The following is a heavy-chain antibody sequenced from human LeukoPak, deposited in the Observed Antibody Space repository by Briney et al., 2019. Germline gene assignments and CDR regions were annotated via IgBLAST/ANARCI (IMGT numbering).Heavy chain of an antibody. CDR1: GYAFASFS. J-gene: IGHJ4*02. D-gene: IGHD6-13*01. CDR2: ISTHNGNT. CDR3: AREGEAAAAPGY. V-gene: IGHV1-18*01. Sequence: ASVKVSFKASGYAFASFSISWVRQAPGQGLEWMGWISTHNGNTNYAQKLQGRVTMTTDSSTSTAYMELRSLRSDDTTVYYCAREGEAAAAPGYWGQGTLVTVSS.